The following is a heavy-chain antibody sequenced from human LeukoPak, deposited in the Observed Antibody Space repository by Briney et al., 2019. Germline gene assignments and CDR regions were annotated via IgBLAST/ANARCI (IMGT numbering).Heavy chain of an antibody. J-gene: IGHJ5*02. CDR2: INYSVST. Sequence: SETLSLTCTLSSDSISTYYWSWIRQPPGKRLEWNGYINYSVSTDYNPSLKSRVTISVDTSKNQFSLKLTSVTAADTAVYYCARDGAVAGGGRWFDPWGQGTLVTVSS. D-gene: IGHD6-19*01. CDR1: SDSISTYY. CDR3: ARDGAVAGGGRWFDP. V-gene: IGHV4-59*01.